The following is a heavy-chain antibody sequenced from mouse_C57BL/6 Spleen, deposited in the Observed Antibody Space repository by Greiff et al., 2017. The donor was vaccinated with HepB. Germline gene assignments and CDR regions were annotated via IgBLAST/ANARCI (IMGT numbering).Heavy chain of an antibody. Sequence: VQLQQSGPGLVKPSQSLSLTCSVTGYSITSGYYWNWIRQFPGNKLEWMGYISYDGSNNYNPSLKNRISITRDTSKNQFFLKLNSVTTEDTATYYCARDPGYYGSSSFDYWGQGTTLTVSS. CDR3: ARDPGYYGSSSFDY. V-gene: IGHV3-6*01. D-gene: IGHD1-1*01. J-gene: IGHJ2*01. CDR1: GYSITSGYY. CDR2: ISYDGSN.